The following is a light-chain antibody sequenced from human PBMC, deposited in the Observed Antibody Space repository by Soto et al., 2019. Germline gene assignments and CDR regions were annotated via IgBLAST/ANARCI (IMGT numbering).Light chain of an antibody. CDR3: QQSKIT. V-gene: IGKV1-39*01. Sequence: DIPMTQSPSSLSASVGDRVTITCRASQSISSYLNWYQQKPGKAPKLLIYAASSLQSGVPSRFSGSGSGTDFTLTISSLQPEDFATYYCQQSKITFGQGTRLEIK. CDR2: AAS. CDR1: QSISSY. J-gene: IGKJ5*01.